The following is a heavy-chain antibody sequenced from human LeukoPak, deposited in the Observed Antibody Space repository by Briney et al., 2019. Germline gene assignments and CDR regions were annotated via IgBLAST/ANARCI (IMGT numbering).Heavy chain of an antibody. Sequence: SETLSLTCSMPGDSIRIGDYYWGWIRQPPGKGLEWIGTIYGSGNTHYNPSLKSRVTISRDTSKNQVSLKVNSVTAADTATYYCARHVSSVGVAVVITLIDSWGQGILVTVSS. V-gene: IGHV4-39*01. J-gene: IGHJ4*02. CDR2: IYGSGNT. CDR3: ARHVSSVGVAVVITLIDS. D-gene: IGHD3-3*01. CDR1: GDSIRIGDYY.